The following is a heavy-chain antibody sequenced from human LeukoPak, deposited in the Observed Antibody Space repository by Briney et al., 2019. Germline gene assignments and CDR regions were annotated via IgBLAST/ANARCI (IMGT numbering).Heavy chain of an antibody. CDR1: GGTFSSYA. J-gene: IGHJ4*02. Sequence: SVKVSCKASGGTFSSYAISWVRQAPGQGLELMGGIIPIFGTANYAQKFQGRVTITTDESTSTAYMELSSLRSEDTAVYYCARDTGAYCGGDCYQGYFDYWGQGTLVTVSS. CDR2: IIPIFGTA. CDR3: ARDTGAYCGGDCYQGYFDY. V-gene: IGHV1-69*05. D-gene: IGHD2-21*02.